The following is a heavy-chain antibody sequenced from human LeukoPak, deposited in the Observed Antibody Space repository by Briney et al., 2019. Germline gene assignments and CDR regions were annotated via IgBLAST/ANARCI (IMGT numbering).Heavy chain of an antibody. D-gene: IGHD6-19*01. CDR1: GGSISSSNW. CDR2: IYYSGST. CDR3: ARHPKYSSGWHRAGY. J-gene: IGHJ4*02. Sequence: PSETLSLTCAVSGGSISSSNWWSWVRQPPGKGLEWIGSIYYSGSTYYNPSLKSRVTISVDTSKNQFSLKLSSVTAADTAVYYCARHPKYSSGWHRAGYWGQGTLVTVSS. V-gene: IGHV4-39*01.